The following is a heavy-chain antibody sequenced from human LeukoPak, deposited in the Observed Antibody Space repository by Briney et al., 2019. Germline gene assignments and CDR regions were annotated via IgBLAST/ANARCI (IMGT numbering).Heavy chain of an antibody. V-gene: IGHV4-31*03. J-gene: IGHJ4*02. CDR1: GDSISNGVKY. CDR3: ARDQVECTGGTCQSRVGFDF. Sequence: SETLSITCTVSGDSISNGVKYWSWIRQHPGRGLEWIGYIYRSGRSYYNPSLKSRITMSVDTSKNQFSLNLSSVTAADTAVYYCARDQVECTGGTCQSRVGFDFWGQGTLVTVSS. CDR2: IYRSGRS. D-gene: IGHD2-8*02.